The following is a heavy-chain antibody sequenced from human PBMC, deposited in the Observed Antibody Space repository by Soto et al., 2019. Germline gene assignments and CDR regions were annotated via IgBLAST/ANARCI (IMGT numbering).Heavy chain of an antibody. CDR1: GFTFSSYA. J-gene: IGHJ6*02. V-gene: IGHV3-30-3*01. CDR3: AREWGPLHQLAVYGMDV. Sequence: QVQLVESGGGVVQPGRSLRLSCAASGFTFSSYAMHWVRQAPGKGLEWVAVTSYDGSNKYYADSVKGRFTISRDNSKNTLYLQMNSLRAEDTAVYYCAREWGPLHQLAVYGMDVWGQGTTVTVSS. D-gene: IGHD1-1*01. CDR2: TSYDGSNK.